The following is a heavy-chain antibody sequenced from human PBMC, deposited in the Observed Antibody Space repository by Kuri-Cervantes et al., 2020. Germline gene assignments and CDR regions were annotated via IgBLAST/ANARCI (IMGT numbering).Heavy chain of an antibody. J-gene: IGHJ6*02. D-gene: IGHD6-13*01. CDR3: ARDQGDEGSTTYYYYGMDV. Sequence: ASVKVSCKASGYTFTSYDINWVRQATGQGLEWMGWMNPNSGNTGYAQKFQGRVTMTRNTSISTAYMELSSLRSEDTAVYYCARDQGDEGSTTYYYYGMDVWGQGTTVTVSS. V-gene: IGHV1-8*01. CDR2: MNPNSGNT. CDR1: GYTFTSYD.